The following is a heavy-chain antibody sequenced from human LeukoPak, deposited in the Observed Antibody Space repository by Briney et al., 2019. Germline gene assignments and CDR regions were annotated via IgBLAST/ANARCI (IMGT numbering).Heavy chain of an antibody. Sequence: SETLSLTCAVYGGCFSGYYWSWIRQPPGKGLDWIGEINHSGSTNYNPSLKSRVTISVDTSKNQFSLKLSSVTAADPAVYSCARVRGTALASGPFDYWGQGTLVTVSS. V-gene: IGHV4-34*01. CDR3: ARVRGTALASGPFDY. D-gene: IGHD5-18*01. J-gene: IGHJ4*02. CDR2: INHSGST. CDR1: GGCFSGYY.